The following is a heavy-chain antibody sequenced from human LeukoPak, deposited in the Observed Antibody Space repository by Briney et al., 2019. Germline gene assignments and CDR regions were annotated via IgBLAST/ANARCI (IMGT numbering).Heavy chain of an antibody. CDR2: LYFGGNT. V-gene: IGHV4-39*01. D-gene: IGHD3-10*01. J-gene: IGHJ3*02. CDR3: ARRAKSRAFDI. CDR1: GDSISSSDRY. Sequence: KASETLSLTCTVSGDSISSSDRYWAWIRQPPGKGLEWIGSLYFGGNTYYNPSLNGRLTIYVDTSKNQLSLTLRSVTAADAALYFCARRAKSRAFDIWGQGTMVTVSS.